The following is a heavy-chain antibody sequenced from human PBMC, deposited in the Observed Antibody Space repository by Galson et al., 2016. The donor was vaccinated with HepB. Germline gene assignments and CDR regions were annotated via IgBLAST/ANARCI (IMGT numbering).Heavy chain of an antibody. J-gene: IGHJ4*02. V-gene: IGHV1-3*04. D-gene: IGHD2-15*01. CDR2: INIGSGKA. Sequence: SVKVSCKASGYMFTRYGIHWVRQVPGQRLEWMGWINIGSGKAHYSQKFQVRVTFSRGTSASTAYMDLSSLRSEDTAVYFCAREDIVVAGFLDFWGQGALVTVSS. CDR1: GYMFTRYG. CDR3: AREDIVVAGFLDF.